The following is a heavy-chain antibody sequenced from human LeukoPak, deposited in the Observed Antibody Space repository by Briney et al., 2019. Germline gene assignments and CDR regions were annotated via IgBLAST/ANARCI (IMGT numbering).Heavy chain of an antibody. V-gene: IGHV4-4*07. D-gene: IGHD5-18*01. CDR2: IYSSGST. J-gene: IGHJ3*02. Sequence: PSETLSLACTVSGGSISSYYWSWIRQPAGKGLEWIGRIYSSGSTNYNPSLKSRVTLSVDTSKNQLSLKLSSVTAADTAVYYCARAGYGYSLTFDIWGQGTMVTVSS. CDR1: GGSISSYY. CDR3: ARAGYGYSLTFDI.